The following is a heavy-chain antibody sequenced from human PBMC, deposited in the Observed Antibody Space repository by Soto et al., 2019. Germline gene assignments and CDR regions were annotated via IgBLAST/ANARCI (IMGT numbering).Heavy chain of an antibody. CDR3: AKDLGRSYYGAIYYGMDV. CDR2: IGGTGVST. D-gene: IGHD1-26*01. CDR1: GFTFSSYA. V-gene: IGHV3-23*01. J-gene: IGHJ6*02. Sequence: PGGSLRLSCAASGFTFSSYAMTWVRQAPGKGPEWVSGIGGTGVSTYYADSVRGRFTVSRDNSKNTLYLQMHSLRAEDTAVYYCAKDLGRSYYGAIYYGMDVWGQGTTVTVSS.